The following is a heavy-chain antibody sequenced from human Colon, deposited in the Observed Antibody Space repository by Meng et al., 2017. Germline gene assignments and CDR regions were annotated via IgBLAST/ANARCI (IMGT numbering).Heavy chain of an antibody. J-gene: IGHJ3*02. D-gene: IGHD6-19*01. CDR2: TYYRSKWYN. CDR1: GDSVSSNSAA. V-gene: IGHV6-1*01. CDR3: ARGYSSCEDDFDI. Sequence: SQTLSLTCAISGDSVSSNSAAWNWSRQSPSGGREWLGRTYYRSKWYNDYAVSVKSRITINPETSKNQFSLQLNSVTPEDTAVYYSARGYSSCEDDFDIWGQGTMVTVSS.